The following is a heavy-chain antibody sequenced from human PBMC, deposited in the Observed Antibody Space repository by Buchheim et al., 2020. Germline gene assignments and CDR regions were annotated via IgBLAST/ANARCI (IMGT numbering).Heavy chain of an antibody. CDR1: GFTFSIYG. Sequence: QVQLVESGGGVVQPGGSLRLPCAASGFTFSIYGMDWVRQAPGKGLEWVAVISNDGSDKYYADSVKGRFTISRDNSKNTLSPQMNSLRAEDTAVYYCAKSHSSDWYSFDYWGQGTL. J-gene: IGHJ4*02. D-gene: IGHD6-19*01. V-gene: IGHV3-30*18. CDR3: AKSHSSDWYSFDY. CDR2: ISNDGSDK.